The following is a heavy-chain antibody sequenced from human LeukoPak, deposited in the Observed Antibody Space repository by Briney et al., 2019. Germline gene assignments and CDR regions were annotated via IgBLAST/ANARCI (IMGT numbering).Heavy chain of an antibody. V-gene: IGHV3-33*06. CDR1: GFTFNNYG. CDR3: AKTLAYCGGDCSPGY. D-gene: IGHD2-21*02. CDR2: IWSGGTNK. Sequence: GGSLRLSCAASGFTFNNYGMHWVRQAPGKGLDWVAVIWSGGTNKYYADSVKGRFTISRDNSKNTLYLLMNSLRAEDTAVYYCAKTLAYCGGDCSPGYWGQGTLVTVSS. J-gene: IGHJ4*02.